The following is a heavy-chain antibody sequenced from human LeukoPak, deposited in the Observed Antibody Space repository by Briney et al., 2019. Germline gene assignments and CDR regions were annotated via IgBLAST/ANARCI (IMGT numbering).Heavy chain of an antibody. CDR3: VISLDGYNSEGYFDY. V-gene: IGHV3-48*01. D-gene: IGHD5-24*01. Sequence: PGGSLRLSCAASGFTFSSYSMNWVRQAPGKGLEWVSYISSSSRTAYYADSVKGRSTISRDNAKNSLYLQMNSLRAEDTAVYYCVISLDGYNSEGYFDYWGQGTLVTVSS. J-gene: IGHJ4*02. CDR1: GFTFSSYS. CDR2: ISSSSRTA.